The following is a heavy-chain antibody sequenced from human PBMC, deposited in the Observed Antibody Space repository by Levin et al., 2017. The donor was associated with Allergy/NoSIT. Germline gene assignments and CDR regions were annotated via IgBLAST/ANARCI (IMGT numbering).Heavy chain of an antibody. D-gene: IGHD2-15*01. J-gene: IGHJ6*02. CDR1: GYTFTTYG. CDR3: ARTTSVGYCSGGGCYSDLGYYYGMDV. V-gene: IGHV1-18*01. CDR2: ISGYNGKT. Sequence: GESLKISCKASGYTFTTYGITWVRQAPGQGLEWMGWISGYNGKTNYGPQFQGRVTVTTDTSTTTAYMELRSLGSDDTAVYYCARTTSVGYCSGGGCYSDLGYYYGMDVWGQGTTVTVSS.